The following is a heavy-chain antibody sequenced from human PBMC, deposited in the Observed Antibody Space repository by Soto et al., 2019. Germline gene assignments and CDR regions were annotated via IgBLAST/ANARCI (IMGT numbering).Heavy chain of an antibody. CDR3: ARQYYYDSSGYYVPGPFDY. V-gene: IGHV4-39*01. J-gene: IGHJ4*02. Sequence: SETLSLTCTVSGGSISSSSYYWGWIRQPPGKGLEWIGSIYYSGSTYYNPSLKSRVTISVDTSKNQFSLKLSSVTAADTAVYYCARQYYYDSSGYYVPGPFDYWGQGTLVTVSS. CDR1: GGSISSSSYY. D-gene: IGHD3-22*01. CDR2: IYYSGST.